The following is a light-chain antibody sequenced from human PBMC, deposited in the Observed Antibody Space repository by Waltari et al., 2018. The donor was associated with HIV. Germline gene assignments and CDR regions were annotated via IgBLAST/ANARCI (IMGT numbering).Light chain of an antibody. CDR2: GTS. V-gene: IGKV3-20*01. CDR1: QSISPFY. CDR3: QRFHNSRYT. Sequence: DIVLDQSPGTLSFSPGERATLSCRASQSISPFYLDWYQQRPGQAPRLLIYGTSTRVTGIPDRFIGTGSGTDFTLTITRLEPEDVAVYYCQRFHNSRYTFGQGTKLEI. J-gene: IGKJ2*01.